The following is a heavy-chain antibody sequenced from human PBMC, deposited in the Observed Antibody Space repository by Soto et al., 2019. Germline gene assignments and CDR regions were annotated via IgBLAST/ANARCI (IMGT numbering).Heavy chain of an antibody. J-gene: IGHJ3*02. CDR1: GFTFSSYG. Sequence: GGSLRLSCAASGFTFSSYGMHWVRQAPGKGLEWVAVIWYDGSNKYYADSVKGRFTISRDNSKNTLYLQMNSLRAKDTAVYYCARDNYDILTGYPPDAFDIWGQGTMVTVSS. CDR3: ARDNYDILTGYPPDAFDI. CDR2: IWYDGSNK. V-gene: IGHV3-33*01. D-gene: IGHD3-9*01.